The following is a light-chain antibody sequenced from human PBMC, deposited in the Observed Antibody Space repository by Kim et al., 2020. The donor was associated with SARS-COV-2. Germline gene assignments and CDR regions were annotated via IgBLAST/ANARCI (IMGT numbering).Light chain of an antibody. CDR1: QSVRSNY. V-gene: IGKV3-20*01. Sequence: SPGEIATLSFRASQSVRSNYLAWYQQKPGQAPRLLIHGASNRATGIPDRFSGSGSGTDFTLTISRLEPEDFAVYCCQQYGRTPWTFGQGTKVDIK. CDR3: QQYGRTPWT. J-gene: IGKJ1*01. CDR2: GAS.